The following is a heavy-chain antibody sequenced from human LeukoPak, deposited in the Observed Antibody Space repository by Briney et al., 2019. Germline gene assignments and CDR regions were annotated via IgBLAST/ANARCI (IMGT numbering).Heavy chain of an antibody. D-gene: IGHD5-12*01. CDR1: GGTFITYT. V-gene: IGHV1-69*05. J-gene: IGHJ4*02. CDR3: ARSVGYSGYGIDY. CDR2: IIPIFGRK. Sequence: GASVKVSFKASGGTFITYTISWVRQAPGQGREGMGGIIPIFGRKKYAHKFQGRGTINTDDSTSTAYMELSSLRSEDTAVYYCARSVGYSGYGIDYWGQGTLVTVSS.